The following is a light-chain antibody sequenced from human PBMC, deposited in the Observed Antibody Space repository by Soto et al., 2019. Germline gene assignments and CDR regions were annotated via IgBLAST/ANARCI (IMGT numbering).Light chain of an antibody. CDR3: QHYVTSLTT. Sequence: EIVLTQSPGTLSLSPGERATLYCGASQSVTSNYLAWYQQKPGQAPRLLIFGASIRVTGIPDRFIGSGSGTDFTLTISRLEPEDFAVYYCQHYVTSLTTFGQGTKVDIK. V-gene: IGKV3-20*01. CDR1: QSVTSNY. CDR2: GAS. J-gene: IGKJ1*01.